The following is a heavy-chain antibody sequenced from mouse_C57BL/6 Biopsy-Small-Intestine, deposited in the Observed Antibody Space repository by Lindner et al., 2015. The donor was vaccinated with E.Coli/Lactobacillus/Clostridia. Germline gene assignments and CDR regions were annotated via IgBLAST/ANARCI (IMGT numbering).Heavy chain of an antibody. Sequence: LQESGPELVKSGASVKISCKASGYSFTGYYMNWVKQSPEKSLEWIGEINPSTGGATYNQKFGAKVTLTVDRSSSTTYMQFKSLTSDDSAVYYCARREVYYFDYWGQGTTLTVSS. CDR3: ARREVYYFDY. J-gene: IGHJ2*01. CDR1: GYSFTGYY. V-gene: IGHV1-42*01. CDR2: INPSTGGA.